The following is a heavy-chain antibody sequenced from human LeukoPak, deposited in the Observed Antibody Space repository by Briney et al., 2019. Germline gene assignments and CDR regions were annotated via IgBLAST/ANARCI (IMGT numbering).Heavy chain of an antibody. CDR2: ISWNSGSI. CDR3: AKGAGDLYYFDY. Sequence: PGRSLRLSCAASGFTFADYAMHWVRQAPGKGLEWVSGISWNSGSIGYADSVKGRFTISRDNAKNSLYLQMNSLRAEDMALYYCAKGAGDLYYFDYWGQGTLVTVSS. V-gene: IGHV3-9*03. J-gene: IGHJ4*02. CDR1: GFTFADYA. D-gene: IGHD3-10*01.